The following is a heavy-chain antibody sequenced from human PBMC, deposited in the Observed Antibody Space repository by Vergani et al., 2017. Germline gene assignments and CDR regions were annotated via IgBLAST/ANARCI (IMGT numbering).Heavy chain of an antibody. V-gene: IGHV3-21*01. CDR1: GFTFSSYS. Sequence: VQLVESGGGLVKPGGSLRLSCAASGFTFSSYSMNWVRQAPGKGLEWVSSISSSSSYIYYADSVKGRFTISRDNAKNSLYLQMNSLRAEDTAVYYCATSGDILTGYYPMDVWGQGTTVTVSS. J-gene: IGHJ6*02. CDR3: ATSGDILTGYYPMDV. CDR2: ISSSSSYI. D-gene: IGHD3-9*01.